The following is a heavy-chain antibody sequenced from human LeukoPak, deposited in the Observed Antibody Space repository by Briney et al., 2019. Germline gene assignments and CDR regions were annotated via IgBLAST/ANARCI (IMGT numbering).Heavy chain of an antibody. V-gene: IGHV3-21*01. CDR2: ISSSSSYI. CDR3: ARPGQDDAFDI. Sequence: GRSLRLSCAAPGFTFSSYSINWVRHAPRKGREAVSSISSSSSYIYYADSVKGRFTISRENAKNSLYLQMNSLRAEDTAVYYCARPGQDDAFDIWGQGTMVTVSS. CDR1: GFTFSSYS. J-gene: IGHJ3*02.